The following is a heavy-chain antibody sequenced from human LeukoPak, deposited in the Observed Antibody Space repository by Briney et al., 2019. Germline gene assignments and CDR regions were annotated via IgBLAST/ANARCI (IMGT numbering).Heavy chain of an antibody. V-gene: IGHV3-74*01. CDR3: ARVRCPAVAGCYFGY. CDR2: INSDGSST. D-gene: IGHD6-19*01. CDR1: GFTFSSYW. Sequence: GGSLRLSCAASGFTFSSYWMHWVRQAPGKGLVWVSRINSDGSSTSYADSVKGRFTISRDNAKNTLYLQMNSLRAEDTAVYYCARVRCPAVAGCYFGYWGQGTLVTVSS. J-gene: IGHJ4*02.